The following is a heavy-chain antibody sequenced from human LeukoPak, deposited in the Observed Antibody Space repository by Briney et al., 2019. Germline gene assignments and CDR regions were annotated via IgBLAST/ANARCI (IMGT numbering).Heavy chain of an antibody. D-gene: IGHD3-22*01. Sequence: SETLSLTCTVSGGSISSYYWSWIRQPAGKGLEWIGRIYTSGSTNYNPSLKSRVTISVDTSKNQFSLKLSSVTAADTAVYYCARDRYYYDSSGYPIDYYYMDVWGKGTTVTVSS. V-gene: IGHV4-4*07. J-gene: IGHJ6*03. CDR1: GGSISSYY. CDR2: IYTSGST. CDR3: ARDRYYYDSSGYPIDYYYMDV.